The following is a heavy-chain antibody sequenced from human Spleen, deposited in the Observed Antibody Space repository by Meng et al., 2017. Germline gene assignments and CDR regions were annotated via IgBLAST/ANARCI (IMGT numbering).Heavy chain of an antibody. CDR1: GDSISSSAYY. V-gene: IGHV4-34*01. D-gene: IGHD4-17*01. Sequence: SETLSLTCAVSGDSISSSAYYWSWIRQPPGKGLEWIGEINHSGSTNYNPSLKSRVTISVDTSMHQFSLRLSSVTAADTAVYYCARGSRLRSGYFDYWGQGTLVTVSS. CDR3: ARGSRLRSGYFDY. J-gene: IGHJ4*02. CDR2: INHSGST.